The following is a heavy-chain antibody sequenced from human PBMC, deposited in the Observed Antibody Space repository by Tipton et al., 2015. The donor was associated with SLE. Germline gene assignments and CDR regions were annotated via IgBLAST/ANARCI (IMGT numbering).Heavy chain of an antibody. Sequence: LRLSCIVSGGSISRSNYYWGWIRQPPGKGLEWIGSIHYSGKTYYNSSLKSRVTISVDTSKNQFSLKMSSVTAADTAVYYCASSSWYLDYWGQGTLVTVSS. V-gene: IGHV4-39*07. CDR2: IHYSGKT. CDR1: GGSISRSNYY. CDR3: ASSSWYLDY. D-gene: IGHD6-13*01. J-gene: IGHJ4*02.